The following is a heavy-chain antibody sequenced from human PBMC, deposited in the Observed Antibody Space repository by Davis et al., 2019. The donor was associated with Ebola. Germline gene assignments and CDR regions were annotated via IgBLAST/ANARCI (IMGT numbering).Heavy chain of an antibody. Sequence: SETLSLTCAVSGGSISSSNWWSWVRQPPGKGLEWIGEIYHSGSTNYNPSLKSPVTISVDKSKNQFSLKLSSVTAADTAVYYCARVRGYCSGGSCYRWFDPWGQGTLVTVSS. CDR2: IYHSGST. J-gene: IGHJ5*02. CDR1: GGSISSSNW. D-gene: IGHD2-15*01. V-gene: IGHV4-4*02. CDR3: ARVRGYCSGGSCYRWFDP.